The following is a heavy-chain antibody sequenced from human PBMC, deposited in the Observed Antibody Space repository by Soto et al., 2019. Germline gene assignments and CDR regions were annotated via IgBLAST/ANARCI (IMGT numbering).Heavy chain of an antibody. Sequence: PAETLSLTCAVSGGSISSSNWWRVFRHAAGEVLEWIGEIYHSGSTNYNPSLKSRVTISVDKSRNQFSLKLSSVTAADTAVYYCARAAWASGGSGYYYYGMDVWGQGTTVTVSS. CDR2: IYHSGST. J-gene: IGHJ6*02. V-gene: IGHV4-4*02. D-gene: IGHD2-15*01. CDR1: GGSISSSNW. CDR3: ARAAWASGGSGYYYYGMDV.